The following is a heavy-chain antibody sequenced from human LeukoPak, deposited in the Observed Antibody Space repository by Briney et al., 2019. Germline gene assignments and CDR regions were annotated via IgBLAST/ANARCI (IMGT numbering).Heavy chain of an antibody. J-gene: IGHJ6*02. CDR2: IYSGGST. CDR1: GFTVSSNS. V-gene: IGHV3-53*01. D-gene: IGHD2-15*01. CDR3: ARFTTYCSGGSCYPTGGMDV. Sequence: GGSLRLSCAASGFTVSSNSMSWVRQAPGKGLEWVSVIYSGGSTYYADSVKGRFTISRDNSKNTLFLQMNSLRAEDTAVYYCARFTTYCSGGSCYPTGGMDVWGQGTTVTVS.